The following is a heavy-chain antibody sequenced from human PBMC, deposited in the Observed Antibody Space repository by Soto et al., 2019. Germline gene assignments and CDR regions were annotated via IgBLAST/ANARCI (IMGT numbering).Heavy chain of an antibody. J-gene: IGHJ3*02. D-gene: IGHD3-3*01. CDR2: INPATGAA. Sequence: QLHLVQSGAVMKKHGAQVTVSCSASGYPVTAYYMHWRRQAPGRGLEWLGGINPATGAAKYTQKFQGRVTIPRDTSTRTGFMELSRRASGDTAVLYWARGGGVGVAGSAAFDMWGQGTLVTVSS. V-gene: IGHV1-2*02. CDR3: ARGGGVGVAGSAAFDM. CDR1: GYPVTAYY.